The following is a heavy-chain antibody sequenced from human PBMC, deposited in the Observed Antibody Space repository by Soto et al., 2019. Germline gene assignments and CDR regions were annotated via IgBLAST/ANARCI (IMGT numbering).Heavy chain of an antibody. D-gene: IGHD3-10*01. J-gene: IGHJ6*03. CDR1: GGSFSGYQ. CDR2: INDSGDI. CDR3: ARGLILWFGELSRRGGYYYYMDV. Sequence: QVQLQQWGAGLLKPSEILSLTCAVYGGSFSGYQWSWIRQTPGKGLEWIGGINDSGDINYNPSLKSRVTILVDAAKKQISLKLSSVTAADTAVYYCARGLILWFGELSRRGGYYYYMDVWGKGTTVTVSS. V-gene: IGHV4-34*02.